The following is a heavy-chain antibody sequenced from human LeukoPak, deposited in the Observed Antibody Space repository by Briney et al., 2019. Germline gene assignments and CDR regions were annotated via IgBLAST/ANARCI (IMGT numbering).Heavy chain of an antibody. CDR1: GFTFGDYA. V-gene: IGHV3-49*03. Sequence: GGSLRLSCTASGFTFGDYAMSWLRQAPGKGLEWLGFIRSKAYGGTTEYAASVKGRFTISRDDSKSIAYLQMNSLKSEDTAVYYCTRDSDYGGAFDIWGQGTMVTVSS. D-gene: IGHD4-23*01. CDR2: IRSKAYGGTT. CDR3: TRDSDYGGAFDI. J-gene: IGHJ3*02.